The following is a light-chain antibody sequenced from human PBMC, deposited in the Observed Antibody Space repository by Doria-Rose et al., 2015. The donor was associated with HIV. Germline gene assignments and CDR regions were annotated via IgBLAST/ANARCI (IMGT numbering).Light chain of an antibody. CDR3: QQYYDTPS. J-gene: IGKJ3*01. CDR1: QSLLYTSKNY. CDR2: LSS. V-gene: IGKV4-1*01. Sequence: DIRVTQSPESLGMSLGERATLNCKSNQSLLYTSKNYLAWYQQKPGQPPNLLIYLSSTRQSGVPARFSGSGSGTDFTLTISSLEAEDVAVYYCQQYYDTPSFGPGTTVDIK.